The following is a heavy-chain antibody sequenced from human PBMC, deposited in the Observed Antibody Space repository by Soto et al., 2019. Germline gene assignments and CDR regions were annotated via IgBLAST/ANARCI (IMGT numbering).Heavy chain of an antibody. V-gene: IGHV3-48*01. CDR3: ASLSIAARPEYYFDY. CDR1: GFTFSSYS. CDR2: ISSSSSTI. Sequence: GGSPRLSCAASGFTFSSYSMNWVRQAPGKGLEWVSYISSSSSTIYYADSVKGRFTISRDNAKNSLYLQMNSLRAEDTAVYYCASLSIAARPEYYFDYWGQGTLVTVSS. J-gene: IGHJ4*02. D-gene: IGHD6-6*01.